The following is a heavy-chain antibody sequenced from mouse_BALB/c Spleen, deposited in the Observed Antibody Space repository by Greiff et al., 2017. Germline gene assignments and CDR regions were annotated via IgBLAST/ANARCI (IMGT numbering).Heavy chain of an antibody. V-gene: IGHV5-9-4*01. D-gene: IGHD1-1*01. CDR1: GFTFSSYA. CDR2: ISSGGSYT. J-gene: IGHJ1*01. Sequence: EVQLVESGGGLVKPGGSLKLSCAASGFTFSSYAMSWVRQSPEKRLEWVAEISSGGSYTYYPDTVTGRFTISRDNAKNTLYLEMSSLRSEDTAMYYCARDYYGSSYFDGWGGGTTVTVSS. CDR3: ARDYYGSSYFDG.